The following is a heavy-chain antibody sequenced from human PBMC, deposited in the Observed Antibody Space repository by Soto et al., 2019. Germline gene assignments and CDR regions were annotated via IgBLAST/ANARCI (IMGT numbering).Heavy chain of an antibody. Sequence: GGSLRLSCAASGFAFSSSWMSWVRQAPGKGLEWVANIKEDGSEKDYVDPVKGRFTITRDNAKNSLYLQMNSLRGEDTAFYYCARDVGPITIFGEALSGYFDFWGQGTLVTVSS. CDR3: ARDVGPITIFGEALSGYFDF. V-gene: IGHV3-7*03. CDR1: GFAFSSSW. CDR2: IKEDGSEK. J-gene: IGHJ4*02. D-gene: IGHD3-3*01.